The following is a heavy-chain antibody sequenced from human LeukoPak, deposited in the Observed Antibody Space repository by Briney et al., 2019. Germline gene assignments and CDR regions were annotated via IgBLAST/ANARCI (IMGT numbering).Heavy chain of an antibody. J-gene: IGHJ6*02. CDR3: ARDRITMVRGVSPLYYYYYYGMDV. V-gene: IGHV3-64*01. CDR1: GFTFSSYA. CDR2: ISSNGGNT. Sequence: GGSLRLSCAASGFTFSSYAMHWVRQAPGKGLEYVSAISSNGGNTYYANSVKGRFTISRDNSKNTLYLQMGSLRAEDMAVYYCARDRITMVRGVSPLYYYYYYGMDVWGQGTTVTVSS. D-gene: IGHD3-10*01.